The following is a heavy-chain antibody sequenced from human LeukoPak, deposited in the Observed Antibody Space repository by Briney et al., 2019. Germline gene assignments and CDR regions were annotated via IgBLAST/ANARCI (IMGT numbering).Heavy chain of an antibody. Sequence: GGSLRLSCAASGFTFSSYAVHWVRQAPGKGLEWVAVISYDGSNKYYADSVKGRFTISRDNSKNTLYLQMNSLRAEDTAVYYCAKVKGGSYGGVDYWGQGTLVTVSS. J-gene: IGHJ4*02. CDR3: AKVKGGSYGGVDY. V-gene: IGHV3-30*04. CDR2: ISYDGSNK. CDR1: GFTFSSYA. D-gene: IGHD1-26*01.